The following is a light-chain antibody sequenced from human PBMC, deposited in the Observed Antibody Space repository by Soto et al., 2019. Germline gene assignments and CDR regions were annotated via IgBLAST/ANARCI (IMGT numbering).Light chain of an antibody. CDR2: KAS. CDR3: QKYDGNIRT. Sequence: DIQMTQSPSTLSASVGDRITISCRASQSVRTWLAWHQQKPGKAPKVLIYKASILQSGVPSRFSGSGSGTEFTLTISTLRPDDFAIYCAQKYDGNIRTFGQGPRVKIK. J-gene: IGKJ1*01. V-gene: IGKV1-5*03. CDR1: QSVRTW.